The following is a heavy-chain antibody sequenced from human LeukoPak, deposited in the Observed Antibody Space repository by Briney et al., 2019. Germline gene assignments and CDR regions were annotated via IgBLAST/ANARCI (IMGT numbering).Heavy chain of an antibody. J-gene: IGHJ6*02. D-gene: IGHD6-19*01. CDR2: ISGSGGST. CDR1: YA. Sequence: YAMSWXRXAPGKGLEWVSAISGSGGSTYYADSVKGRFTISRDNSKNTLYLQMNSLRAEDTAVYYCAKRRFLGIAVAGPMDVWGQGTTVTVSS. CDR3: AKRRFLGIAVAGPMDV. V-gene: IGHV3-23*01.